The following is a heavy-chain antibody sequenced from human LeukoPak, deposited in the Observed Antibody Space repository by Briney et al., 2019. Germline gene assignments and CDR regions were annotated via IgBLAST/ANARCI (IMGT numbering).Heavy chain of an antibody. D-gene: IGHD6-13*01. J-gene: IGHJ5*02. CDR3: ARNDSSSSSYRFDP. CDR1: GFTFSSYS. Sequence: GGSLRLSCAASGFTFSSYSMNWVRQAPGKVLEWVSSISSSSSYIYYADSVKGRFTISRDNAKNSLYLQMNSLRAEDTAVYYCARNDSSSSSYRFDPWGQGTLVTVSS. V-gene: IGHV3-21*01. CDR2: ISSSSSYI.